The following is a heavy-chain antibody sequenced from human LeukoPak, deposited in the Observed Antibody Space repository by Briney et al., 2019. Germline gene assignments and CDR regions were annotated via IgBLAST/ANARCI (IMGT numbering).Heavy chain of an antibody. CDR2: IIPIFGTA. V-gene: IGHV1-69*05. CDR3: ARGYYDFWSGYRPFDS. Sequence: GASVKVSCKASGYTFTSYYMHWVRQAPGQGLEWMGRIIPIFGTANYAQKFQGRVTITTDESTSTAYMELSSLRSEDTAVYYCARGYYDFWSGYRPFDSWGQGTLVTVSS. CDR1: GYTFTSYY. D-gene: IGHD3-3*01. J-gene: IGHJ4*02.